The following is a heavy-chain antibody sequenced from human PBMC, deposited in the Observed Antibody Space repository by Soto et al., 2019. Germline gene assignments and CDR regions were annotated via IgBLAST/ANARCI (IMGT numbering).Heavy chain of an antibody. Sequence: SETLSLTCSVYGGSFSDYYWSWIRQPPGKGLEWIGEINHSGSTNYNPSLKSRVTISVHTSKSQSSLKLTSVTAADTAVYYCARLLYDSRGYYYFDYWGQGTLVTVSS. CDR2: INHSGST. V-gene: IGHV4-34*01. D-gene: IGHD3-22*01. CDR1: GGSFSDYY. CDR3: ARLLYDSRGYYYFDY. J-gene: IGHJ4*02.